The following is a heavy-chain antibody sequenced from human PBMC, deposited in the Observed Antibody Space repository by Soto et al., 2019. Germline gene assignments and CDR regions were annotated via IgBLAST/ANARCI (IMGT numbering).Heavy chain of an antibody. CDR3: ARGLVGATTAFDC. CDR1: GFTVSSSY. CDR2: IYSPGST. D-gene: IGHD1-26*01. J-gene: IGHJ4*02. V-gene: IGHV3-53*02. Sequence: EVQVVETGGGLIQSGGSLRLSCAASGFTVSSSYMSWVRQAPGKGLEWVSTIYSPGSTYYADSVKGRFTISRDNSKNTLYLQMNSLRAEDTAVYYCARGLVGATTAFDCWGQGTLVTVSS.